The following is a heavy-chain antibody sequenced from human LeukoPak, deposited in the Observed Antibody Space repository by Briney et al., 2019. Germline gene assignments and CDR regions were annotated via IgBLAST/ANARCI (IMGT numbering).Heavy chain of an antibody. CDR3: ARDLGSSSSDY. D-gene: IGHD6-6*01. V-gene: IGHV1-69*13. CDR1: GYTFTSYY. Sequence: GASVKVSCKASGYTFTSYYMHWVRQAPGQGLEWMGGIIPIFGTANYAQKFQGRVTITADESTSTAYMELSSLRSEDTAVYYCARDLGSSSSDYWGQGTLVTVSS. J-gene: IGHJ4*02. CDR2: IIPIFGTA.